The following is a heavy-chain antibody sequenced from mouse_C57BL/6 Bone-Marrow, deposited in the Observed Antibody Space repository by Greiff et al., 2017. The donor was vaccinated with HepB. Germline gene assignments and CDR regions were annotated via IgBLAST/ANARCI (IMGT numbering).Heavy chain of an antibody. Sequence: QVQPKQPGAELVKPGASVKLSCKASGYTFTSYWMQWVKQRPGQGLEWIGEIDPSDSYTNYNQKFKGKATLTVDTSSSTAYMQLSSLTSEDSAVYYCARAYYDYAWFAYWGQGTLVTVSA. V-gene: IGHV1-50*01. CDR1: GYTFTSYW. D-gene: IGHD2-4*01. CDR2: IDPSDSYT. CDR3: ARAYYDYAWFAY. J-gene: IGHJ3*01.